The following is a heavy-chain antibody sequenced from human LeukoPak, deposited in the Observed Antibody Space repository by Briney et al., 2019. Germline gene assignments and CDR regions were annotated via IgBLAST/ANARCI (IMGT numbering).Heavy chain of an antibody. CDR2: IYPGDSNT. V-gene: IGHV5-51*01. CDR3: ARHAGYYYGSGRDYYYFMDV. Sequence: GESLKISCKGSGYSFTNYWIGRVRQMPGKGLEWRAIIYPGDSNTIYSPSFQGQVTISADKAISTAYLQWSSLKASDTAMYYCARHAGYYYGSGRDYYYFMDVWGKGTTVTVSS. J-gene: IGHJ6*03. D-gene: IGHD3-10*01. CDR1: GYSFTNYW.